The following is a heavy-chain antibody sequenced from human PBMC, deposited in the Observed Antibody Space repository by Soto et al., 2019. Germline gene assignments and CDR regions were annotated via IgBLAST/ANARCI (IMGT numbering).Heavy chain of an antibody. CDR3: ARVSIAAAGTLAYGMDV. V-gene: IGHV3-74*01. CDR2: ISSNGSST. D-gene: IGHD6-13*01. Sequence: PGGFLRLSCVASGFTSSSCGMRWVRQAPGKGLVWVSRISSNGSSTSYADSVKGRFTISRDNAKNTLYLQMNSLRAEDTAVYYCARVSIAAAGTLAYGMDVWGQGTTVTVSS. J-gene: IGHJ6*02. CDR1: GFTSSSCG.